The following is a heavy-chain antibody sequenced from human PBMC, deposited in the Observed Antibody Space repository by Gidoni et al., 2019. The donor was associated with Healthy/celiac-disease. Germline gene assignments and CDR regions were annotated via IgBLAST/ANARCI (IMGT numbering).Heavy chain of an antibody. CDR2: INPSGGST. CDR1: GYTFTSYY. D-gene: IGHD3-10*01. J-gene: IGHJ6*02. V-gene: IGHV1-46*01. CDR3: ARAIPSSGSYIGDYYYYGMDV. Sequence: QVQLVQSGAEVKKPGASVTVSCKASGYTFTSYYMHWVRQAPGQGLEWKGIINPSGGSTSYAQKFQGRVTMTRDTSTSTVYMELSSLRSEDTAVYYCARAIPSSGSYIGDYYYYGMDVWGQGTTVTVSS.